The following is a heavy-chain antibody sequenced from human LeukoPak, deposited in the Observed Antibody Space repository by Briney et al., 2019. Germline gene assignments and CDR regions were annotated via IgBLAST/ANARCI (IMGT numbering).Heavy chain of an antibody. D-gene: IGHD3-3*01. J-gene: IGHJ4*02. CDR1: GYNFTSYW. Sequence: GESLKISCKGSGYNFTSYWIGWVRQMPGKGLGWMGIIYPGDSDTRYSPSFQGQVTISADKSISTAYLQWSSLKASDTAMYYRARRLGDFWSGYPGECYFDYWGQGTLVTVSS. CDR2: IYPGDSDT. CDR3: ARRLGDFWSGYPGECYFDY. V-gene: IGHV5-51*01.